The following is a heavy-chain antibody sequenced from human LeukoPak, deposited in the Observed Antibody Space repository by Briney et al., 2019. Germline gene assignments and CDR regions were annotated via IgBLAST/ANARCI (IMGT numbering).Heavy chain of an antibody. D-gene: IGHD2-8*02. J-gene: IGHJ4*02. Sequence: GASVKVSCKASGYTFTSYYMHWVRQAPGQGLEWMGIINPSGGSTSYAQRFQGGVTMTRDTSTSTVYMELSSLRSEDTAVYYCARDLGLLAGGYYFDYWGQGTLVTVSS. V-gene: IGHV1-46*01. CDR2: INPSGGST. CDR3: ARDLGLLAGGYYFDY. CDR1: GYTFTSYY.